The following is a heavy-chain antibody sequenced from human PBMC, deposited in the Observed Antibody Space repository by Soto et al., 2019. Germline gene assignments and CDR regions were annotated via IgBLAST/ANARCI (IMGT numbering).Heavy chain of an antibody. CDR1: GFSLSNARMG. Sequence: QVTLKESGPVLVKPTETLTLTCTVSGFSLSNARMGVSWIRPPPGTALEWLAHIFSNDEKSYSTSLKSRLTISKDTTKSQVVLTMTNMDPVDTATYCCARTAGYDFWSGYEWYFDLWGRGTLVTVSS. J-gene: IGHJ2*01. CDR3: ARTAGYDFWSGYEWYFDL. V-gene: IGHV2-26*01. CDR2: IFSNDEK. D-gene: IGHD3-3*01.